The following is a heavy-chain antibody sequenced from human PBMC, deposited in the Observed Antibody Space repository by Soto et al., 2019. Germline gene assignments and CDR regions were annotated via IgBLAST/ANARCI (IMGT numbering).Heavy chain of an antibody. CDR2: IRSKAYGGTT. CDR1: GFIFGDYA. CDR3: TRDIWWAPCSGGSCYYYYYMDV. D-gene: IGHD2-15*01. J-gene: IGHJ6*03. V-gene: IGHV3-49*03. Sequence: HPGGSLRLSCTASGFIFGDYAMSWFRQAPGKGLEWVGFIRSKAYGGTTEYAASVKGRFTISRDDSKSIAYLQMNSLKTEDTAVYYCTRDIWWAPCSGGSCYYYYYMDVWGKGTTVTVSS.